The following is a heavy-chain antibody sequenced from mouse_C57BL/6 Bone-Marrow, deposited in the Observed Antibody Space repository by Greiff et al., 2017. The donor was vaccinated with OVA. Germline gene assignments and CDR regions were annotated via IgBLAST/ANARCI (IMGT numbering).Heavy chain of an antibody. D-gene: IGHD1-2*01. Sequence: VQLQQSGAELVRPGASVKLSCTASGFNIKDDYMHWVKQRPEQGLEWIGWIDPENGDTAYASKFQGKATITADTSSNTAYLQLSSLTSEDTAVYYCTTSGRPFDYWGQGTTLTVSS. J-gene: IGHJ2*01. V-gene: IGHV14-4*01. CDR2: IDPENGDT. CDR1: GFNIKDDY. CDR3: TTSGRPFDY.